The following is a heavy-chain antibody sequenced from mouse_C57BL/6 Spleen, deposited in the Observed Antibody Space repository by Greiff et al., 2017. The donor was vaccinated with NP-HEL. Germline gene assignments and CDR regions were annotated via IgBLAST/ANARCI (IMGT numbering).Heavy chain of an antibody. V-gene: IGHV14-4*01. CDR1: GFNIKDDY. Sequence: EVQLQQSGAELVRPGASVKLSCTASGFNIKDDYMHWVKQRPEQGLEWIGWIDPENGDTEYASKFQGKATITADTSSNTAYLQLSSLTSEDTAVYYCTLTTVVARGAFDYWGQGTTLTVSS. D-gene: IGHD1-1*01. CDR3: TLTTVVARGAFDY. CDR2: IDPENGDT. J-gene: IGHJ2*01.